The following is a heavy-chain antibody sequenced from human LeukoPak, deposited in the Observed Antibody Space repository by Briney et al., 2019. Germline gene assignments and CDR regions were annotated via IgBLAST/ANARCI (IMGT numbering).Heavy chain of an antibody. CDR2: ISAYNGNT. D-gene: IGHD6-19*01. Sequence: ASVKVSCKASGYTFTGYYMHWVRQAPGQGLEWMGWISAYNGNTNYAQKLQGRVTMTTDTSTSTAYMELRSLRSDDTAVYYCAREGHIAVACLGYWGQGTLVTVSS. J-gene: IGHJ4*02. V-gene: IGHV1-18*04. CDR3: AREGHIAVACLGY. CDR1: GYTFTGYY.